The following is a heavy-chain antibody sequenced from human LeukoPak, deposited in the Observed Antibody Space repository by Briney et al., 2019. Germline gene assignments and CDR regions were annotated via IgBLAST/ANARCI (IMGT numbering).Heavy chain of an antibody. CDR1: GGSFSNYY. V-gene: IGHV4-34*01. D-gene: IGHD2-15*01. J-gene: IGHJ4*02. CDR2: INHSGST. CDR3: ARGPVYCSGGNCYAYYFDY. Sequence: SETLSLTCAVYGGSFSNYYWNWIRQPPGKGLEWIGEINHSGSTYYNPSLKSRVTISVDTSKNQFSLKLSSVTVADTAIYYCARGPVYCSGGNCYAYYFDYWGRGTLVTVSS.